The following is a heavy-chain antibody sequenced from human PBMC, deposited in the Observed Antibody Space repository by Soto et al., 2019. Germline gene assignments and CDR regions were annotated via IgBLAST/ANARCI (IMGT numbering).Heavy chain of an antibody. V-gene: IGHV4-39*07. D-gene: IGHD3-9*01. Sequence: PSETLSLTCTVSGGSISRSSYYWGWIRQPPGKGLEWIGSIYYSGSTYYNPSLKSRVAISVDTSKNQFSLKLSSVTAADTAVYYCARASGVVRYFDWLFDYWGQGTLVTVSS. J-gene: IGHJ4*02. CDR1: GGSISRSSYY. CDR2: IYYSGST. CDR3: ARASGVVRYFDWLFDY.